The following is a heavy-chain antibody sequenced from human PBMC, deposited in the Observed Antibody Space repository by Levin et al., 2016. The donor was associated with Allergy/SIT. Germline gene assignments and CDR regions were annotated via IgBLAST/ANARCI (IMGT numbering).Heavy chain of an antibody. CDR3: ARGDSSYSYYYMDV. CDR1: GFTFSSSG. V-gene: IGHV3-74*01. J-gene: IGHJ6*03. CDR2: INSHGSST. Sequence: GESLKISCAASGFTFSSSGMHWVHQAPGKGLVWVSRINSHGSSTTYADSVKGRFTISRDNAKNTLYLQMNSLRAEDTAVYYCARGDSSYSYYYMDVWGKGTTVTVSS. D-gene: IGHD4-11*01.